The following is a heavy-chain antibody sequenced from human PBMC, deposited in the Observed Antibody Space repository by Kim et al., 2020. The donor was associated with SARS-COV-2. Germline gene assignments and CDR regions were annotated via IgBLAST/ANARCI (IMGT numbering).Heavy chain of an antibody. CDR2: ISYDGSNK. J-gene: IGHJ4*02. Sequence: GGSLRLSCAASGFTFSSYGMHWVRQAPGKGLEWVAIISYDGSNKYYADSVKGRFTISRDNSKNTLYLQMNSLRAEDTAVYYCAKSQIGITLDYWGQGTLVTVSS. D-gene: IGHD1-20*01. CDR1: GFTFSSYG. CDR3: AKSQIGITLDY. V-gene: IGHV3-30*18.